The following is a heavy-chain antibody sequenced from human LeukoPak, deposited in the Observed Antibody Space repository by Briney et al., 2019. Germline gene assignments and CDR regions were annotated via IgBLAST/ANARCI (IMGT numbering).Heavy chain of an antibody. CDR1: GGTFSSYA. J-gene: IGHJ6*02. CDR2: ISAYNGNT. V-gene: IGHV1-18*01. Sequence: ASVKVSCKASGGTFSSYAISWVRQAPGQGLEWMGWISAYNGNTDYAQKLQGRVTMTTDTSTSTAYMELRSLRSDDTAVYYCAREGYCSGGSCYPRAYYYYGMDVWGQGTTVTVSS. D-gene: IGHD2-15*01. CDR3: AREGYCSGGSCYPRAYYYYGMDV.